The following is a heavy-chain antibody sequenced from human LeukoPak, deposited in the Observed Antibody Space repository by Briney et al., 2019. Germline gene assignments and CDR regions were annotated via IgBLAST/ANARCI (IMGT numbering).Heavy chain of an antibody. V-gene: IGHV4-34*01. CDR2: INHSGST. CDR1: GGSFSGYY. CDR3: ARGPDPGKVGAAIYYYFGMDV. J-gene: IGHJ6*02. Sequence: SQTLSLTCAVYGGSFSGYYWSWIRQPPGKGLEWIGEINHSGSTNYNPSLKSRVTISIDTSKNQFSLKLSSVTAADTAVYYCARGPDPGKVGAAIYYYFGMDVWGQGTTVTVSS. D-gene: IGHD1-26*01.